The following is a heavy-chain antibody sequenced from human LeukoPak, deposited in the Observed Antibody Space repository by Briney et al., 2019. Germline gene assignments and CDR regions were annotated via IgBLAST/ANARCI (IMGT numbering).Heavy chain of an antibody. V-gene: IGHV3-23*01. D-gene: IGHD3/OR15-3a*01. CDR1: GFTFSSYA. CDR3: AKDVMRADWVSDY. J-gene: IGHJ4*02. CDR2: ISGSGGST. Sequence: RAGGSLRLSCAASGFTFSSYAMSWVRQAPGKGLEWVSAISGSGGSTYYADSVKGRFTISRDSSKLYLQMNSLTTEDTAMYYCAKDVMRADWVSDYWGQGTLVTAST.